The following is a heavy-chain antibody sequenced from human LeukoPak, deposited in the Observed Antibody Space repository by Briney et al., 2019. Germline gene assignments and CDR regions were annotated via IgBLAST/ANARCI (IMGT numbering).Heavy chain of an antibody. D-gene: IGHD1-26*01. J-gene: IGHJ4*02. CDR2: IKQDGSTK. V-gene: IGHV3-7*01. CDR1: GFTFTNSW. CDR3: ARDTDGSLDY. Sequence: PGGSLRLSCAASGFTFTNSWMAWVRQAPGKGLEWVANIKQDGSTKHYADSLIGRFTISRDNPKNSLYLQMNSLSADDTAAYYCARDTDGSLDYWGQGILVTVAS.